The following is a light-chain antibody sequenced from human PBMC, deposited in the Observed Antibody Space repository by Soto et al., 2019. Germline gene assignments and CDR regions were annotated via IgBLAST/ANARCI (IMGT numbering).Light chain of an antibody. CDR2: GAS. V-gene: IGKV3-20*01. J-gene: IGKJ2*01. CDR1: QSVRSGY. CDR3: QQYGSSPYT. Sequence: IVLTQSPGTLSLSPGERASLSCRASQSVRSGYLAWYQQKPGQAPRLLMYGASYRATGIPDRFSGGGSGTDFTLTVSRLEPEDFAVYYCQQYGSSPYTFGQGTKLDI.